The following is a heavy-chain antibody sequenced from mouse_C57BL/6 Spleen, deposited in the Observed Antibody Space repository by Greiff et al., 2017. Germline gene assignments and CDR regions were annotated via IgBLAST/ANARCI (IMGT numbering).Heavy chain of an antibody. J-gene: IGHJ1*03. D-gene: IGHD1-1*01. CDR3: AKAYYYGSPGYFDV. V-gene: IGHV1-82*01. Sequence: QVQLQQSGPELVKPGASVKISCKASGYAFSSSWMNWVKQRPGKGLEWIGRIYPGDGDTNYNGKFKGKATLTADKSSSTAYMQLSSLTSEDSAVYFCAKAYYYGSPGYFDVWGTGTTVTVSS. CDR2: IYPGDGDT. CDR1: GYAFSSSW.